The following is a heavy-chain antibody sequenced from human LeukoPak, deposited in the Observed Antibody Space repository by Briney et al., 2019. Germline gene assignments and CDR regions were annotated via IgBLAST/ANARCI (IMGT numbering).Heavy chain of an antibody. CDR3: ARHRRGIAAAGTPWDYYYYMDV. J-gene: IGHJ6*03. Sequence: PSETLSLTCTVSGVSISSYYWGWIRQPPGKGLEWIGSIYYSGSTYYNPSLKSRVTISVDTSKNQFSLKLSSVTAADTAVYYCARHRRGIAAAGTPWDYYYYMDVWGKGTTVTISS. V-gene: IGHV4-39*01. CDR1: GVSISSYY. CDR2: IYYSGST. D-gene: IGHD6-13*01.